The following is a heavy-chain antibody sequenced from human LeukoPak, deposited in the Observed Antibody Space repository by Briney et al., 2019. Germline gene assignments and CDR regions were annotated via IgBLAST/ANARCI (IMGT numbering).Heavy chain of an antibody. CDR2: IYYSGST. CDR3: ARDKSPGDY. V-gene: IGHV4-59*01. Sequence: SETLSLTCTVSGGSITNYYWSWIRQPPGKGLEWIGYIYYSGSTNYNPSLKSRVTISVDTSKNQFSLKLSSVTAADTAVYYCARDKSPGDYWGQGTLVTVSS. J-gene: IGHJ4*02. CDR1: GGSITNYY.